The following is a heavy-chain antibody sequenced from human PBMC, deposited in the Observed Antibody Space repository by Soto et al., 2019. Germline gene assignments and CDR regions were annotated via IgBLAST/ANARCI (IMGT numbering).Heavy chain of an antibody. J-gene: IGHJ6*03. CDR3: AREVGLALAAAAPINYYYYYMDV. CDR2: IKQDGSEK. D-gene: IGHD6-13*01. V-gene: IGHV3-7*01. Sequence: GGSLRLSCAASGFTFSSYWMSWVRQAPGKGLEWVANIKQDGSEKYYVDSVKGRFTISRDNAKNSLYLQMNSLRAEDTAVYYCAREVGLALAAAAPINYYYYYMDVWGKGTTVTVSS. CDR1: GFTFSSYW.